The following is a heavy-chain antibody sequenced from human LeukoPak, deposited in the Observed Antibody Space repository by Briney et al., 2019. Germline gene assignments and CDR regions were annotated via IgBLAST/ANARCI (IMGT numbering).Heavy chain of an antibody. CDR3: ARAAYCGGDCNSKSYYYYYYMDV. CDR1: GGSISSGSYY. D-gene: IGHD2-21*01. CDR2: IYTSGST. J-gene: IGHJ6*03. Sequence: KASETLSLTCTVSGGSISSGSYYWSWIRQPAGKGLEWIGRIYTSGSTNYNPSLKSRVTISVDTSKNQFSLKLSSVTAADTAVYYCARAAYCGGDCNSKSYYYYYYMDVWGKGTTVTVSS. V-gene: IGHV4-61*02.